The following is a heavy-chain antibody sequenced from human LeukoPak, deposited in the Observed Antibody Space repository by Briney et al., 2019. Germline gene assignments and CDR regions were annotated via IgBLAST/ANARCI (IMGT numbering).Heavy chain of an antibody. D-gene: IGHD3-10*02. J-gene: IGHJ6*04. CDR2: ISSSGSTI. Sequence: GGSLTLSCAASGFTFSSYEMNWVRQAPGKGLEWVSYISSSGSTIYYADSVKGRYTISRDNAKNSLYLQMNSLRAEDTAVYYCAELGITMIGGVWGKGTTVTISS. CDR1: GFTFSSYE. CDR3: AELGITMIGGV. V-gene: IGHV3-48*03.